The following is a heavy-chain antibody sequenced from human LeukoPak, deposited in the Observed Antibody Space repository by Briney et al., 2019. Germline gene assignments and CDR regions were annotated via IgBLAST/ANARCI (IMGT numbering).Heavy chain of an antibody. CDR3: AKNINYDFWSGYFP. Sequence: GGSLRLSCAASRFTFSTYVMSWVRQAPGKGLEWVSCISGSGDSTYYADSVKGRFTTSRDNSKNTLYLQMNSRRAEDTAVYYCAKNINYDFWSGYFPWGQGTLVTVSS. V-gene: IGHV3-23*01. CDR1: RFTFSTYV. CDR2: ISGSGDST. D-gene: IGHD3-3*01. J-gene: IGHJ5*02.